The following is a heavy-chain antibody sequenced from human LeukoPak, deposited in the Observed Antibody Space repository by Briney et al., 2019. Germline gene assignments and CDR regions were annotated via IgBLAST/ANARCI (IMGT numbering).Heavy chain of an antibody. Sequence: GASVKVSCKASGYTFTGYYMHWVRQAPGQGLEWMGWINPNSGGTNYAQKFQGRVTMTRDTSISTAYMELSRLRSDDTAVYYCASRFVGKVRGVISLDYWGQGTLVTVSS. D-gene: IGHD3-10*01. CDR2: INPNSGGT. CDR3: ASRFVGKVRGVISLDY. V-gene: IGHV1-2*02. CDR1: GYTFTGYY. J-gene: IGHJ4*02.